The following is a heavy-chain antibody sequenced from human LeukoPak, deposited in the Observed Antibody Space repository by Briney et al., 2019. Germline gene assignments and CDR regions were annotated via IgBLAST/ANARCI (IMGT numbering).Heavy chain of an antibody. J-gene: IGHJ6*02. CDR3: AKDLYGSGSYTIYYYYGMDV. Sequence: GGSLRLSCAASGFTFDDYAMHWVRHAPGKGLEWVSLISWDGGSTYYADSVKGRFTISRDNSKNSLYLQMNSLRAEDTALYYCAKDLYGSGSYTIYYYYGMDVWGQGTTVTVSS. CDR2: ISWDGGST. V-gene: IGHV3-43D*03. CDR1: GFTFDDYA. D-gene: IGHD3-10*01.